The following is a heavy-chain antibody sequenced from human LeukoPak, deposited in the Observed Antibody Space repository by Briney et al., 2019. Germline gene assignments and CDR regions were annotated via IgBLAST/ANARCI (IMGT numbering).Heavy chain of an antibody. CDR3: ARTYYYDRTLDY. CDR2: INHSGST. V-gene: IGHV4-34*01. Sequence: SETLSLTCAVYGGSFSGYYWSWIRQPPGKGLEWIGEINHSGSTNYNPSLKSRVTISVDTSKNQFSLKLSSVTAADTAVYYCARTYYYDRTLDYWGQGTLVTVSS. J-gene: IGHJ4*02. D-gene: IGHD3-22*01. CDR1: GGSFSGYY.